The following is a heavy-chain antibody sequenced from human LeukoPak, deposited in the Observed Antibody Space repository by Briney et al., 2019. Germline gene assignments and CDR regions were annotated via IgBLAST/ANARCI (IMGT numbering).Heavy chain of an antibody. CDR3: GGFGYEAAIDL. V-gene: IGHV3-7*01. D-gene: IGHD3-10*01. J-gene: IGHJ4*02. CDR1: GFTFSNYW. Sequence: GGSLRLSCAPSGFTFSNYWMTWVRQTPGQGPEFLANIKPTGSETYYVDPVKGRFTISRDNAKNLLFLQMNSLRGEDTAVYYCGGFGYEAAIDLWGRGTLVTVSS. CDR2: IKPTGSET.